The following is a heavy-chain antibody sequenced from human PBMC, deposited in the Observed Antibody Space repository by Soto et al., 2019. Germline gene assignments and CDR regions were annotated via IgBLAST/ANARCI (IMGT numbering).Heavy chain of an antibody. D-gene: IGHD2-15*01. CDR2: ISAYNGNT. CDR3: ARDYEVLAAMSYYYYMDV. Sequence: QDQLVQSGAEVKKPGASVKVSCKASGYTFTRYGISWVRQAPGQGLEWMGWISAYNGNTNYAQKLQGRVTMTTDTSTSTAYMELRSLRSDDTAVYYCARDYEVLAAMSYYYYMDVWGKRTTVTVSS. V-gene: IGHV1-18*01. CDR1: GYTFTRYG. J-gene: IGHJ6*03.